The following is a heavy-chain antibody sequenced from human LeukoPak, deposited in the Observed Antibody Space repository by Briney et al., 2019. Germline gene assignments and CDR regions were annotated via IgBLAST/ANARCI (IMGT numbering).Heavy chain of an antibody. V-gene: IGHV4-59*08. D-gene: IGHD3-10*01. CDR3: ARGCGTMVREPHNWFDP. Sequence: SETLSLTCNVSGGSIRGYYWSWIRQPPGKGLEWIGYIYSSGSTNYNPSLKSRVTMSVDTSKNQFSLKLSSVTAADTAVYYCARGCGTMVREPHNWFDPWGQGTLVTVSS. CDR1: GGSIRGYY. J-gene: IGHJ5*02. CDR2: IYSSGST.